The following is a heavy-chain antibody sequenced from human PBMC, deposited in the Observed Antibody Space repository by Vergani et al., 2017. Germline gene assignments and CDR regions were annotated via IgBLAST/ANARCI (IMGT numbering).Heavy chain of an antibody. Sequence: EVQLVESGGGLVQPGGSLRLSCAASGFTFSSYSMNWVRQAPGKGLEWVSYISSSSSTIYYADSVKGRFTISRDNAKNSLYLQMNSLRVEDTAVYYCARVPYSSGWYGTGDYWGQGTLVTVSS. J-gene: IGHJ4*02. D-gene: IGHD6-19*01. CDR1: GFTFSSYS. CDR2: ISSSSSTI. V-gene: IGHV3-48*01. CDR3: ARVPYSSGWYGTGDY.